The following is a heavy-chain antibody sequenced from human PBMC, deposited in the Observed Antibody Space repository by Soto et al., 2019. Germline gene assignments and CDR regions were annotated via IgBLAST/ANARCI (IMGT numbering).Heavy chain of an antibody. J-gene: IGHJ4*02. Sequence: QVQLVQSGAEVKKPGASVKVSCKASGYSFTTYAVHWMRQAPGQRLEWMGWIDVGNGNTKYSQKFQGRVTMTRDTSANTAYMELSILTSEDTAVYYCARNVVATIQLDYWGQGTLVTVSS. CDR3: ARNVVATIQLDY. V-gene: IGHV1-3*01. CDR2: IDVGNGNT. CDR1: GYSFTTYA. D-gene: IGHD5-12*01.